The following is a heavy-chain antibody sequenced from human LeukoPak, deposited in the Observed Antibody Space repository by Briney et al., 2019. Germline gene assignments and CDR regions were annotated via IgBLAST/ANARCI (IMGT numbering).Heavy chain of an antibody. CDR2: ISANNGNT. Sequence: GASVKASCKASGYTFISYGINWVRQAPGQGLEWMGWISANNGNTNYAQKLQGRVTMTTDTSTSTAYMELRSLRSDDTALYYCARDLAVAGTDFGFDPWGQGTLVTVSS. J-gene: IGHJ5*02. CDR3: ARDLAVAGTDFGFDP. D-gene: IGHD6-19*01. V-gene: IGHV1-18*01. CDR1: GYTFISYG.